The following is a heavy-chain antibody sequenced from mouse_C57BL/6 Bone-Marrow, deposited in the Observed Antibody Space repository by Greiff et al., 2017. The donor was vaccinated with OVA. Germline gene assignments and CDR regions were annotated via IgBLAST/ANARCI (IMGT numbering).Heavy chain of an antibody. CDR1: GFSLSTFGMG. V-gene: IGHV8-8*01. J-gene: IGHJ3*01. CDR2: IWWGDAK. CDR3: ARRANWDWFAY. D-gene: IGHD4-1*01. Sequence: QVTLKVSGPGILQPSQTLSLTCSFSGFSLSTFGMGVGWIRQPSGKGLEWLAHIWWGDAKYYNPALKSRLTITKDTSKNQVFRKIANVDTADTATDYCARRANWDWFAYWGQGTLVTVSA.